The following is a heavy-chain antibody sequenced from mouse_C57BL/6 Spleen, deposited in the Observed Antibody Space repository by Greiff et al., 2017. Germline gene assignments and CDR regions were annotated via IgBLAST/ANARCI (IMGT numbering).Heavy chain of an antibody. Sequence: QVQLQQSGAELVRPGSSVKLSCKASGYTFTSYWMDWVKQRPGQGLEWIGNIYPSDSETHYNQKFKDKATLTVDKSSSTAYMQLSSLTSEDSAVYYCARGGFITTVVPYYFDYWGQGTTLTVSS. CDR1: GYTFTSYW. CDR3: ARGGFITTVVPYYFDY. J-gene: IGHJ2*01. V-gene: IGHV1-61*01. CDR2: IYPSDSET. D-gene: IGHD1-1*01.